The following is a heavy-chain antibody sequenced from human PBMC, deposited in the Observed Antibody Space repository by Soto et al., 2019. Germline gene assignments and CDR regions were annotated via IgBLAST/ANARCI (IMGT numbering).Heavy chain of an antibody. J-gene: IGHJ4*02. V-gene: IGHV3-23*01. CDR2: INAGGGKT. CDR1: GFTFNTYA. Sequence: EVQLLESGGGLVQPGGSLRLSCAASGFTFNTYAMTWVRQAPGKGLEWISTINAGGGKTYYADSVKGRFTISRDNSKNTLYLQMNSLRAEDTAVYYCTIDFWRGYVVDYWGQGTLVTVSS. CDR3: TIDFWRGYVVDY. D-gene: IGHD3-3*01.